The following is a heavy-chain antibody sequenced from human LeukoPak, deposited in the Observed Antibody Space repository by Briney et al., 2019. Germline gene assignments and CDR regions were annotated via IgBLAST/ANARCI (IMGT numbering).Heavy chain of an antibody. J-gene: IGHJ3*02. CDR2: IYPSDSDT. V-gene: IGHV5-51*01. D-gene: IGHD3-22*01. Sequence: GESLKISCKGSGYRFTSYWIAWVRQMPGKGLEWMGIIYPSDSDTRYSPSFQGQVSISADKSISTAYLQWSSLKASDTAMYYCARMGPRIVVVPTDAFDIWGQGTMVTVSS. CDR1: GYRFTSYW. CDR3: ARMGPRIVVVPTDAFDI.